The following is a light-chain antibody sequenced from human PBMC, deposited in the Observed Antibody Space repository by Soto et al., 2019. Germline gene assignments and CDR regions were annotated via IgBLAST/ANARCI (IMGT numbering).Light chain of an antibody. V-gene: IGKV3-20*01. CDR3: QQYGNPPPNA. CDR1: QSISSSY. J-gene: IGKJ2*01. Sequence: EIVLTQSPGTLSLSPGERATLSFRASQSISSSYLAWYQQKTGQAPRVLISGASSRATGIPDRFSGSGSGTDFTLTISRLEPEDFAVYFCQQYGNPPPNAFGQGTKVEIK. CDR2: GAS.